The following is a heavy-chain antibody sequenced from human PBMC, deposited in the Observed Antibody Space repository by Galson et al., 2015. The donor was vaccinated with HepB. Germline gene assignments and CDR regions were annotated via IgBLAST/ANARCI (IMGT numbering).Heavy chain of an antibody. Sequence: SLRLSCAASGFTFSSYSMNWVRQAPGKGLEWVSYISSSSCTIYYADSVKGRFTISRDNAKNSLYLQMNSLRAEDTAVYYCARVLAVAPPGSYYYGMDVWGQGTTVTVSS. CDR3: ARVLAVAPPGSYYYGMDV. CDR2: ISSSSCTI. V-gene: IGHV3-48*04. J-gene: IGHJ6*02. CDR1: GFTFSSYS. D-gene: IGHD6-19*01.